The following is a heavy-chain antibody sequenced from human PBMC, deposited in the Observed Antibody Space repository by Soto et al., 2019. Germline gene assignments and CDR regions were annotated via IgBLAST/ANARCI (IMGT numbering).Heavy chain of an antibody. V-gene: IGHV4-31*03. D-gene: IGHD3-10*01. CDR3: ARAGIWFGELMTSYYFDY. Sequence: QVQLQESGPGLVKPSQTLSLTCTVSGGSISSGGYYWSWIRQHPGKGLEWIGYIYYSGSTYYNPSLKSRVTISVDTSKNQFSLKLSSVTAADTAVYYCARAGIWFGELMTSYYFDYWGQGTLVTVSS. CDR2: IYYSGST. J-gene: IGHJ4*02. CDR1: GGSISSGGYY.